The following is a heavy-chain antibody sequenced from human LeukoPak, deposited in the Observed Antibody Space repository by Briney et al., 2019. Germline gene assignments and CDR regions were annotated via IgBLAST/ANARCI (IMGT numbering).Heavy chain of an antibody. CDR1: GYTFTGYY. J-gene: IGHJ4*02. Sequence: SSEKVSCKASGYTFTGYYMHWVRQAPGQGLEWMGWINPNSGGTNYAQKFQGRVTMTRDTSISPAYMELSRLRSDDTAVYYCARDPTRGYDFWSGYYEVGDYWGRGTLVTVSS. CDR2: INPNSGGT. V-gene: IGHV1-2*02. D-gene: IGHD3-3*01. CDR3: ARDPTRGYDFWSGYYEVGDY.